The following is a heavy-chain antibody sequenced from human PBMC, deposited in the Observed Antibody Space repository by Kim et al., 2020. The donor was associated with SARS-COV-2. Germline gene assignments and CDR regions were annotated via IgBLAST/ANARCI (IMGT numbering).Heavy chain of an antibody. J-gene: IGHJ1*01. CDR3: ATVVFYYDAGYFKN. Sequence: ASSVMGRLMISRDHSKNTLYLQLNSLRAEDTAVYYCATVVFYYDAGYFKNWGQGTLVIVSS. V-gene: IGHV3-66*01. D-gene: IGHD3-22*01.